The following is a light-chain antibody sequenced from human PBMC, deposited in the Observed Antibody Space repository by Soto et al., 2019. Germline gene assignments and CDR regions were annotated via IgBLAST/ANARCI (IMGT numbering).Light chain of an antibody. J-gene: IGLJ3*02. Sequence: VVTQEPSFSVSPGGTVTLTCGLSSGSVSTSYYPSWFQQTPGQAPRTLIYSTNTRSSGVPDRFSGSILGNKAALTITGAQADDESDYYCVLYMGSGIRVFGGGTQLTVL. CDR1: SGSVSTSYY. V-gene: IGLV8-61*01. CDR3: VLYMGSGIRV. CDR2: STN.